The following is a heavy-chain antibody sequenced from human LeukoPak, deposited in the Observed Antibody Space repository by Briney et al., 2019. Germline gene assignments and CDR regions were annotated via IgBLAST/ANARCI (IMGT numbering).Heavy chain of an antibody. D-gene: IGHD3-22*01. CDR3: ARSLVVATYYYYGMDV. V-gene: IGHV3-21*01. CDR2: ISSSSSYI. Sequence: PGGSLRLSCAASGFTFSSYSMNWVRQAPGKGLEWVSSISSSSSYIYYADSVKGRFTIFRDNAKNSLYLQMNSLRAEDTAVYYCARSLVVATYYYYGMDVWGQGTTVTVSS. J-gene: IGHJ6*02. CDR1: GFTFSSYS.